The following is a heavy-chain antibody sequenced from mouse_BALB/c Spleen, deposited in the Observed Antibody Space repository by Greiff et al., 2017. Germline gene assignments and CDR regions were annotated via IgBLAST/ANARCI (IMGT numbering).Heavy chain of an antibody. Sequence: EVKLQESGTVLARPGASVKMSCKASGYTFTSYWMHWVKQRPGQGLEWIGAIYPGNSDTSYNQKFKGKAKLTAVTSTSTAYMELSSLTNEDSAVYYCTRSDYGNYEGFAYWGQGTLVTVSA. CDR2: IYPGNSDT. V-gene: IGHV1-5*01. CDR1: GYTFTSYW. J-gene: IGHJ3*01. CDR3: TRSDYGNYEGFAY. D-gene: IGHD2-1*01.